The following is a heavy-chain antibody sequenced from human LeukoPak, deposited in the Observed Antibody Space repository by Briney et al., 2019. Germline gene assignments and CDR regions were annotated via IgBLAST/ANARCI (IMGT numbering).Heavy chain of an antibody. CDR3: AKGPQTGWFDT. V-gene: IGHV4-59*12. Sequence: SETLSLTCTVSGGSISSYYWSWIRQPPGKGLEWIGYIYYSGSTNYNPSLKSRVTISVDTSKNQFSLRLNSVTAADTAVYYCAKGPQTGWFDTWGQGTLVTVSS. J-gene: IGHJ5*02. D-gene: IGHD3-10*01. CDR1: GGSISSYY. CDR2: IYYSGST.